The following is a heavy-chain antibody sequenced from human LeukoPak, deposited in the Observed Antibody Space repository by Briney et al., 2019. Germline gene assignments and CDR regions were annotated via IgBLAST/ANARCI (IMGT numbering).Heavy chain of an antibody. D-gene: IGHD3-22*01. V-gene: IGHV3-15*01. CDR1: GFTFSNAW. Sequence: PGGSLRLSCAASGFTFSNAWMSWVRQAPGKGLEWVGRIKSKTDGGTTDYAAPVKGRFTISRDDSKNTLYLQMNSLKTEDTAVYYCTTGPQYYYDSSGSVDYFDYWGQGTLVTVSS. CDR2: IKSKTDGGTT. CDR3: TTGPQYYYDSSGSVDYFDY. J-gene: IGHJ4*02.